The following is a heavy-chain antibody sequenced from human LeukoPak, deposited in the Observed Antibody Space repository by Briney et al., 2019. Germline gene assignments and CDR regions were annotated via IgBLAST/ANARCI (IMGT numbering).Heavy chain of an antibody. D-gene: IGHD2-15*01. CDR3: ARMRGGGIGYSNYMDV. V-gene: IGHV4-39*07. CDR1: GDSISNNNYF. J-gene: IGHJ6*03. Sequence: SETLSLTCAVSGDSISNNNYFWGWIRQPPGKGLEWIGEIDHSGGTNYNPSLKSRVTMSVDTSKNQFSLKLTSVTAADAAVYYCARMRGGGIGYSNYMDVWGKGTTVIVSS. CDR2: IDHSGGT.